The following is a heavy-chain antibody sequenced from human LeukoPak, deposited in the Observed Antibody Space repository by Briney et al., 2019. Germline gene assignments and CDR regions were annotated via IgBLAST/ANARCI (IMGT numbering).Heavy chain of an antibody. CDR2: ISSSGSST. D-gene: IGHD6-6*01. J-gene: IGHJ5*02. CDR1: GFTFSGYA. CDR3: AKDRGQLVPKYNWFDP. Sequence: AGSLRLSCAAAGFTFSGYAMNWVRQAPGKGLEWVSAISSSGSSTYYADSVKGRFTISRDNSKNTLYLQMDSLRAEDTAVYYCAKDRGQLVPKYNWFDPWGQGTLVTVSS. V-gene: IGHV3-23*01.